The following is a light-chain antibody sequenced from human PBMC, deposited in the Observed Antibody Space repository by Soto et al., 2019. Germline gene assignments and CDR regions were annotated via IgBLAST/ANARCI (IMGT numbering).Light chain of an antibody. CDR2: DAS. CDR1: QSVSGW. V-gene: IGKV1-5*01. Sequence: DIQMTQSPSTLSASVGDTVTVNCRASQSVSGWLAWYQQKPGEAPKLLIYDASALPRGVPSRFSVSGSGTKCTLTRASLQPDDFATYYCQQYETFSGTFGQGTKVEI. J-gene: IGKJ1*01. CDR3: QQYETFSGT.